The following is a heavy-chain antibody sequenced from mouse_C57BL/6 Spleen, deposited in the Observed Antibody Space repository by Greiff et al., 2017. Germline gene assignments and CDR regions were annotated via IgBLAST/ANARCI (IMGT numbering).Heavy chain of an antibody. CDR2: IYPSDSET. CDR1: GYTFTSYW. Sequence: VQLQQPGAELVRPGSSVKLSCKASGYTFTSYWMDWVKQRPGQGLEWIGNIYPSDSETHYNQKFKDKATLTVEKSSRTAYMQLSSLTSEDSAVYYCAILLPQGDYAMDYWGQGTSVTVSS. J-gene: IGHJ4*01. CDR3: AILLPQGDYAMDY. V-gene: IGHV1-61*01. D-gene: IGHD2-12*01.